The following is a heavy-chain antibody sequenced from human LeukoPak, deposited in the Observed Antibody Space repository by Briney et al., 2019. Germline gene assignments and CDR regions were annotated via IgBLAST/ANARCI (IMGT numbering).Heavy chain of an antibody. CDR1: GGSISSYY. Sequence: PSETLSLTCTVSGGSISSYYWSWIRQPPGKGLEWIGYFFYSGSTHYNPSLKSRVTISEDTSKNQFSLKLTSVTAADTAVYYCATGYGSGTLRDRYYYMDVWGKGTTVTVSS. V-gene: IGHV4-59*01. CDR2: FFYSGST. D-gene: IGHD3-10*01. J-gene: IGHJ6*03. CDR3: ATGYGSGTLRDRYYYMDV.